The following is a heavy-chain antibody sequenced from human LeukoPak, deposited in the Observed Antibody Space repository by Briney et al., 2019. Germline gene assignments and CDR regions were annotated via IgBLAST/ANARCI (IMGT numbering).Heavy chain of an antibody. J-gene: IGHJ6*03. V-gene: IGHV3-7*01. CDR3: ARKGGATTYGYYYYYMDV. Sequence: PGGSLRLSCAASGFTFSSYWMSWVRQAPGKGLEWVANIKQDGSEKYYVSSVKGRFTISRDNAKNSLYLQMNSLGAEDTAVYYCARKGGATTYGYYYYYMDVWGKGTTVTISS. CDR2: IKQDGSEK. CDR1: GFTFSSYW. D-gene: IGHD1-26*01.